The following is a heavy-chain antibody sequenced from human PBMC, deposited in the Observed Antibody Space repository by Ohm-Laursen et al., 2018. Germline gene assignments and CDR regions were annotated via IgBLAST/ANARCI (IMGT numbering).Heavy chain of an antibody. CDR2: IYSGGST. J-gene: IGHJ3*02. CDR3: ARDPPEYYGILTGYHPPAIDI. Sequence: SLRLSCTASGFSVSTSYMSWVRQAPGKGLEWVSVIYSGGSTYYADSVKGRFTISRDNAKNSLYLQMSSLRAEDTAVYYCARDPPEYYGILTGYHPPAIDIWGQGTMVTVSS. CDR1: GFSVSTSY. D-gene: IGHD3-9*01. V-gene: IGHV3-53*01.